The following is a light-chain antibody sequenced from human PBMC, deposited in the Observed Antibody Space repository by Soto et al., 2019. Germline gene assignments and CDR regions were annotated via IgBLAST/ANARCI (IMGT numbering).Light chain of an antibody. V-gene: IGKV3-20*01. CDR1: QSVSIL. J-gene: IGKJ1*01. CDR3: QQDADSPWT. Sequence: EIVMTQSPGTLSVSPGERATLSCRASQSVSILLAWYLQKPGQAPRVLIHAASGRTTGIPDRFRGSGSGTDFTLTITRLEPEDFGLYYCQQDADSPWTFGQGTKVDIK. CDR2: AAS.